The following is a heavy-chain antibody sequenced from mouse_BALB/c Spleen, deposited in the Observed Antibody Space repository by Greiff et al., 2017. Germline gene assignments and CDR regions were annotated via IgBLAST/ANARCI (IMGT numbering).Heavy chain of an antibody. J-gene: IGHJ4*01. D-gene: IGHD3-2*01. Sequence: EVKLVESGGGLVQPGGSLRLSCATSGFTFTDYYMSWVRQPPGKALEWLGFIRNKANGYTTEYSASVKGRFTISRDNSQSILYLQMNTLRAEDSATYYCARARQAMDYWGQGTSVTVSS. CDR1: GFTFTDYY. V-gene: IGHV7-3*02. CDR2: IRNKANGYTT. CDR3: ARARQAMDY.